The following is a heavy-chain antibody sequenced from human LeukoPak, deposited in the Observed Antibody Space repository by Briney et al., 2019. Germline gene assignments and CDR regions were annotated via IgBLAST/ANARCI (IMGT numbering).Heavy chain of an antibody. J-gene: IGHJ4*02. CDR1: GFTFSNYW. CDR2: INSDGSRT. CDR3: ARPLYESSGYYVY. Sequence: GGSLRLSCAASGFTFSNYWMYWVRHAPGKGLVWVSGINSDGSRTGHADSVKGRFTISRDNAKNTLYLQMNSLRAEDTAVYYCARPLYESSGYYVYWGQGTLATVSS. V-gene: IGHV3-74*01. D-gene: IGHD3-22*01.